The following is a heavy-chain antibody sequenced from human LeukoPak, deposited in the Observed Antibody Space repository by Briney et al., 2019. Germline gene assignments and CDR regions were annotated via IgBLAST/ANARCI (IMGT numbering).Heavy chain of an antibody. J-gene: IGHJ4*02. Sequence: GGSLRLSCAASGFTFSDTWMHWVRQAPGEGLVWVSRIRSDGSDTRYAESVKGRFTISRDNAKNTLFLQMNSLRDDDTAVYYCVRDGVGSTPFDFWGQGTLVTVSS. D-gene: IGHD3-3*01. V-gene: IGHV3-74*01. CDR1: GFTFSDTW. CDR3: VRDGVGSTPFDF. CDR2: IRSDGSDT.